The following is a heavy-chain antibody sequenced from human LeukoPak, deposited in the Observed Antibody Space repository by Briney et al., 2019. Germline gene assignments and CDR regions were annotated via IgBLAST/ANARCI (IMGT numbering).Heavy chain of an antibody. CDR1: GFTVSSNY. CDR3: ARVGFWSGYWSDY. Sequence: GGSLRLSCAASGFTVSSNYMSWVRQAPGKGLEWVSVIYSGGSTYYADSVKDRFTISRHNSKNTLYLQMNSLRAEDTAVYYCARVGFWSGYWSDYWGQGTLVTVSS. V-gene: IGHV3-53*04. J-gene: IGHJ4*02. CDR2: IYSGGST. D-gene: IGHD3-3*01.